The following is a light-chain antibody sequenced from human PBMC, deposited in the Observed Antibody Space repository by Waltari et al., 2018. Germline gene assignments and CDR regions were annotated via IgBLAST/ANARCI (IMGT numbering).Light chain of an antibody. V-gene: IGKV3-15*01. CDR2: GAS. CDR1: QSVSSN. J-gene: IGKJ2*02. CDR3: QQYNNWPPCT. Sequence: EIVMTQSPATLSVSPGARASLSCRASQSVSSNLAWYQHKPGQAPRLLMYGASTRATGIPARFSGSGSGTEFTLTISSLQSEDFAVYFCQQYNNWPPCTFGQGTKLEIK.